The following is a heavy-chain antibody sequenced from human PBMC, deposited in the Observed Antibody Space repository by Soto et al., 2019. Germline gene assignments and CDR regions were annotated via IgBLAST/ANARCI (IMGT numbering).Heavy chain of an antibody. V-gene: IGHV3-30*18. Sequence: GGSLRLSCAASGFTFSSYGMQWVRQAPGKGLEWVAVISYDGSNKYYADSVKGRFTISRDNSKNTLYLQMNSLRAEDTAVYYCAKAPGYSSSWYMLYYYYYGMDVWGQGTTVTVSS. D-gene: IGHD6-13*01. CDR1: GFTFSSYG. J-gene: IGHJ6*02. CDR3: AKAPGYSSSWYMLYYYYYGMDV. CDR2: ISYDGSNK.